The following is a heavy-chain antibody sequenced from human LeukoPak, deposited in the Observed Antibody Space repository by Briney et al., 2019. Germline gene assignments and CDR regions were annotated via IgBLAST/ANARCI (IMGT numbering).Heavy chain of an antibody. CDR3: AREGVPAALGYFDY. J-gene: IGHJ4*02. Sequence: PSVKLSRTASGYTLANYGLTWVRQAPGPGIEWMGWISAYNGERTYAQTLQGRVTMTTATYTSTAYMELRGLTSDAAAVYYCAREGVPAALGYFDYWGQGTLVTVSS. CDR1: GYTLANYG. V-gene: IGHV1-18*01. D-gene: IGHD2-2*01. CDR2: ISAYNGER.